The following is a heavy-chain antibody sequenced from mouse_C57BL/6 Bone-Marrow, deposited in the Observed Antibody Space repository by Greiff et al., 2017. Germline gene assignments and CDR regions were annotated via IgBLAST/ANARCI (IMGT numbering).Heavy chain of an antibody. D-gene: IGHD1-1*01. Sequence: EVQLQQSGPVLVKPGASVKMSCKASGYTFTDYYMNWVKQSHGKSLEWIGVINPYNGGTSYNQKFKGKATLTVDKSSSTAYMELNSLTSEDSAVYYCARRYYYGSSYVAWFAYWGQGTLVTVSA. CDR2: INPYNGGT. V-gene: IGHV1-19*01. J-gene: IGHJ3*01. CDR1: GYTFTDYY. CDR3: ARRYYYGSSYVAWFAY.